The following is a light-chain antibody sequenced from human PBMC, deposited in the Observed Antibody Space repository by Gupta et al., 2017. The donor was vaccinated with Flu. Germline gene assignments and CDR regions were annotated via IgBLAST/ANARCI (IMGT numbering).Light chain of an antibody. CDR1: SSNIGAGYD. CDR3: QSYDSSLSEV. J-gene: IGLJ3*02. V-gene: IGLV1-40*01. Sequence: QSVLTQPPSVSGAPGQRVTISCTGSSSNIGAGYDVHWYQQLPGTAPKLLIYGNSNRPSGVPDRFSGSKSGTSASLAITGLQAEDEAGYYCQSYDSSLSEVFGGGTKLTVL. CDR2: GNS.